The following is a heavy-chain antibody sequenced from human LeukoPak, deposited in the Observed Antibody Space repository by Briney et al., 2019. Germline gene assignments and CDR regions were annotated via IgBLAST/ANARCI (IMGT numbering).Heavy chain of an antibody. J-gene: IGHJ4*02. CDR3: TRWRETSVFDY. V-gene: IGHV3-49*04. CDR1: GFTFSNYW. CDR2: IRSKAHGGTT. Sequence: GGSLRLSCAASGFTFSNYWMSWVRQAPGKGLEFVASIRSKAHGGTTEYAASVKGRFTISRDDSTAIAYLQMDSLRTEDTAVYYCTRWRETSVFDYWGQGTLVTVSS.